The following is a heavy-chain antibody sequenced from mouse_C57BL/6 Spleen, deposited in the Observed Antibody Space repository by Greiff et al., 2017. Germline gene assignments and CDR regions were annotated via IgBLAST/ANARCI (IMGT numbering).Heavy chain of an antibody. CDR3: ARLYGYDGGDYFDY. V-gene: IGHV1-81*01. D-gene: IGHD2-2*01. Sequence: VHLVESGAELARPGASVKLSCKASGYTFTSYGISWVKQRTGQGLEWIGEIYPRSGNTYYNEKFKGKATLTADKSSSTAYMELRSLTSEDSAVYFCARLYGYDGGDYFDYWGQGTTLTVSS. CDR1: GYTFTSYG. J-gene: IGHJ2*01. CDR2: IYPRSGNT.